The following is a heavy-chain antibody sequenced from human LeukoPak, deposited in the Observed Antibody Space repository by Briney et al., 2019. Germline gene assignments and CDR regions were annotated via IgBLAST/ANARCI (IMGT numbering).Heavy chain of an antibody. J-gene: IGHJ4*02. CDR1: GYSISSGYY. Sequence: LSLTCTVSGYSISSGYYWGWIRQPPGKGLEWVSYISSSSRTIYYADSVKGRFTISRDNAKNSLYLQMNSLRAEDTAVYYCARSSRELGGYAPWELMPPFDYWGQGTLVTVSS. CDR3: ARSSRELGGYAPWELMPPFDY. CDR2: ISSSSRTI. V-gene: IGHV3-11*04. D-gene: IGHD1-7*01.